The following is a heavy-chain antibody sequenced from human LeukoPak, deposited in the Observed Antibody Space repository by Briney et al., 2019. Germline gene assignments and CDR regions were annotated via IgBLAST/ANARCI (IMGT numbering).Heavy chain of an antibody. CDR3: VTVLRFLKWLYP. D-gene: IGHD3-3*01. CDR1: GYTFTGYY. Sequence: ASVKVSCKASGYTFTGYYMHWVRQAPGKGLEWMGGFDPEDGETIYAQKFQGRLTMTEDTSTDTAYMELSSLRSEGTAVYYCVTVLRFLKWLYPWGQGTLVTVSS. CDR2: FDPEDGET. J-gene: IGHJ5*02. V-gene: IGHV1-24*01.